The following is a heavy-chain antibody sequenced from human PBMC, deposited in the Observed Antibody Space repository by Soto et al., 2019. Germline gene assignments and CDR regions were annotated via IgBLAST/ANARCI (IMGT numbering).Heavy chain of an antibody. CDR1: GFSFSSYA. J-gene: IGHJ6*03. Sequence: GGSLRLSCAASGFSFSSYAMSWVRQAPGKGLEWVSAISGSGSITYYTDSVKGRFTVSRDNSKNTLSLQMNSLRAEDTAVYYCAKTSGRYSNLAQPYMDVWGNGTTVTVSS. CDR3: AKTSGRYSNLAQPYMDV. CDR2: ISGSGSIT. V-gene: IGHV3-23*01. D-gene: IGHD4-4*01.